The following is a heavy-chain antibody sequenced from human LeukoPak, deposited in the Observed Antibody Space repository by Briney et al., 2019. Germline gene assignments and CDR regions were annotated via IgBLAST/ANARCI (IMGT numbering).Heavy chain of an antibody. D-gene: IGHD3-10*01. V-gene: IGHV4-61*01. CDR1: GGSVSSGSHY. Sequence: SETLSLTCPVSGGSVSSGSHYWSWIRQPPGKGLEWIGHVYYSGSTNYNPSLKSRVTISVDTSKNQFSLKLSSVTAADTAVYYCARDGRFGRARGMDVWGQGTTVTVSS. CDR3: ARDGRFGRARGMDV. J-gene: IGHJ6*02. CDR2: VYYSGST.